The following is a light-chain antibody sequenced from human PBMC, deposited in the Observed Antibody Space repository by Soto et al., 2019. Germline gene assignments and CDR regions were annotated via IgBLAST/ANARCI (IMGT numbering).Light chain of an antibody. CDR2: TNN. V-gene: IGLV1-47*02. Sequence: VLAQPPSASGTPGQRVTISCSGSSSNIGSNYVYWYQQLPGTAPKLLIYTNNQRPSGVPDRFSGSKSGTSASLAISGLRSADEADYYCAAWDDTLNGLYVFGTGTKVTVL. J-gene: IGLJ1*01. CDR3: AAWDDTLNGLYV. CDR1: SSNIGSNY.